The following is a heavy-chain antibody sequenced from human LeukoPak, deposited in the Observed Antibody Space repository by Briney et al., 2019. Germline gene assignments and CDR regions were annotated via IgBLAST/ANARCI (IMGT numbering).Heavy chain of an antibody. CDR1: GFTFSAYD. CDR2: ITSSGSTI. V-gene: IGHV3-48*03. CDR3: ARPGYSSGWSAFDI. Sequence: QPGGSLRLSCAASGFTFSAYDMNWVRQAPGKGLEWVSHITSSGSTIYYADSVKGRFTISRDNAKNSLYLQMNSLRAEDTAVYYCARPGYSSGWSAFDIWGQGTMVTVSS. D-gene: IGHD6-25*01. J-gene: IGHJ3*02.